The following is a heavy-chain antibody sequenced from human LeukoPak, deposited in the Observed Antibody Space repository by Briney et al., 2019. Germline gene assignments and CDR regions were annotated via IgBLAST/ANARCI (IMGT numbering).Heavy chain of an antibody. Sequence: XVSXXGSTYYWGWIRQSPGKGLEWIGTIYFTGTTFYNPTLKSRVSISVDTSRNQFSLRLNSLTAADTAVYXXAXXIXQXXSXGRXXXXFDYWGQGXLVTVSS. V-gene: IGHV4-39*01. J-gene: IGHJ4*02. CDR3: AXXIXQXXSXGRXXXXFDY. CDR1: XVSXXGSTYY. CDR2: IYFTGTT. D-gene: IGHD5-18*01.